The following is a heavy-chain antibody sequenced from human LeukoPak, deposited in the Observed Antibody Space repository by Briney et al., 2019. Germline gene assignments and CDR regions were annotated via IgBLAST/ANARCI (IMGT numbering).Heavy chain of an antibody. V-gene: IGHV1-8*03. CDR1: GYTFTSYD. CDR3: ARRWSYYFDY. J-gene: IGHJ4*02. CDR2: MNPNSANT. D-gene: IGHD4-23*01. Sequence: GASVKVSCKASGYTFTSYDINWVRQATGQGLEWMGWMNPNSANTGYEQKFQGRVTITRNTSISTAYMELSSLRSEDTAVYYCARRWSYYFDYWGQGTLVTASS.